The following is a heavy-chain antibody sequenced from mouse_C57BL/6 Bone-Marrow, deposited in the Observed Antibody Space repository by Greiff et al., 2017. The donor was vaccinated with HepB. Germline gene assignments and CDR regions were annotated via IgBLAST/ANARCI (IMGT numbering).Heavy chain of an antibody. J-gene: IGHJ4*01. CDR3: ARRRISRDARDY. V-gene: IGHV1-26*01. CDR2: INPNNGGT. Sequence: EVQLQQSGPELVKPGASVKISCKASGYTFTDYYMNWVKQSHGKSLEWIGDINPNNGGTSYNQKFKGKATLTVDKSSSTAYMELRSLPSEDSAVYDCARRRISRDARDYWGQGTSVTVSS. CDR1: GYTFTDYY.